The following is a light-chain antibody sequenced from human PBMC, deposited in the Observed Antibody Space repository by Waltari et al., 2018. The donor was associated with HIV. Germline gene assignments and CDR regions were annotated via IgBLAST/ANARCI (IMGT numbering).Light chain of an antibody. CDR1: SSHVGGYHY. CDR2: EVS. J-gene: IGLJ2*01. V-gene: IGLV2-14*01. CDR3: ASYTSSSTWV. Sequence: QSALTQPASVSGSPGQSITISCTGTSSHVGGYHYVSWYQQHPGKAPKLIIFEVSNRPSGVSHRFSGSKSDNTASLTISGLQAEDEADYYCASYTSSSTWVFGGGTKVTVL.